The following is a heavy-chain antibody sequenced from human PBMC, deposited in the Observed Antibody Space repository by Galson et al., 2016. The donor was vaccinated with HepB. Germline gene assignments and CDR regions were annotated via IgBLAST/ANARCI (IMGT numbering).Heavy chain of an antibody. V-gene: IGHV1-18*01. CDR3: AAHGGTNAWGRNAFDY. CDR1: GNYFTTYG. J-gene: IGHJ4*02. D-gene: IGHD3-16*01. CDR2: IGAYNGNT. Sequence: SVKVSCKAYGNYFTTYGFTWVRQAPGQGLEWMGWIGAYNGNTHSAQKFQDRVTLTRNTFTTTAYLELRSLRLDDTAVYYCAAHGGTNAWGRNAFDYWGQGPLVTVSS.